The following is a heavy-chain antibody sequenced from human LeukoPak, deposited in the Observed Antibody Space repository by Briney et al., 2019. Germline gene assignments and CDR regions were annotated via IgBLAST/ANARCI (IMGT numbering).Heavy chain of an antibody. D-gene: IGHD5-18*01. CDR2: IYHSGST. Sequence: SETLSLTCTVSGYSIRSGDYWGWIRQPPGKGLEWIGSIYHSGSTYYNPSLKSRVIISVDTSKNHFSLKLSSVTAADTAVYYCARGGYSYDDYWGQGTLVTVSS. CDR3: ARGGYSYDDY. CDR1: GYSIRSGDY. J-gene: IGHJ4*02. V-gene: IGHV4-38-2*02.